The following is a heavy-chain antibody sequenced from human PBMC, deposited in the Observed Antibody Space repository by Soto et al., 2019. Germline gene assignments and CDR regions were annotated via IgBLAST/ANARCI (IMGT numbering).Heavy chain of an antibody. Sequence: LGESLKISCHGSGYTFFSFWIVWVRQVPGKGLEWVRRIDPGDSSATYSPTFQGHVTISADRSTRSAYLQWRSLRASDTAIYFCARRYCSRADCYSDSWGQGSLVTVSS. D-gene: IGHD2-2*01. CDR3: ARRYCSRADCYSDS. CDR1: GYTFFSFW. J-gene: IGHJ4*02. V-gene: IGHV5-10-1*01. CDR2: IDPGDSSA.